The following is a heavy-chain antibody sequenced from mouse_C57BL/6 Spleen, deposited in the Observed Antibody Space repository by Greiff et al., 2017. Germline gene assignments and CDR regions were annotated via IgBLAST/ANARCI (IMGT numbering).Heavy chain of an antibody. CDR2: INPGSGGT. V-gene: IGHV1-54*01. CDR3: ARSAYSNYVDY. CDR1: GYAFTNYL. D-gene: IGHD2-5*01. J-gene: IGHJ2*01. Sequence: QVQLQRSGAELVRPGTSVKVSCKASGYAFTNYLIEWVKQRPGQGLEWIGVINPGSGGTNYNEKFKGKATLTADKSSSPAYMQLSSLTSEDSAVYFCARSAYSNYVDYWGQGTTLTVSS.